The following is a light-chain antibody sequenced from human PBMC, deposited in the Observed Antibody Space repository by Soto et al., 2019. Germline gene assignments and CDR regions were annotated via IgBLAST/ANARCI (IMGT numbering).Light chain of an antibody. CDR2: GAS. Sequence: EIVMTQSPATLSVSPGERATLSCRASQIVSSNLAGYQQKHRQAPRLLIYGASTRATGIPDRFSGSGSGTEFTLNISSLQSEDFAVYYCQQYNNWSPYTFGQGTKLEIK. CDR1: QIVSSN. V-gene: IGKV3-15*01. CDR3: QQYNNWSPYT. J-gene: IGKJ2*01.